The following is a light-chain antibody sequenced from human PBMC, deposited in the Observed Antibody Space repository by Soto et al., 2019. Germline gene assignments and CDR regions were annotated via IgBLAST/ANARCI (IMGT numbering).Light chain of an antibody. CDR3: QQYGSSPT. CDR2: GAS. CDR1: QSVSSSY. J-gene: IGKJ5*01. V-gene: IGKV3-20*01. Sequence: EIVLTQSPGTLSLSPVERATLSCRASQSVSSSYLAWYQQKPGQAPRRLIYGASSRATGIPDRFSGSGSGTDFTLTISRLEPEDFAVYYCQQYGSSPTFGEGTRLEIK.